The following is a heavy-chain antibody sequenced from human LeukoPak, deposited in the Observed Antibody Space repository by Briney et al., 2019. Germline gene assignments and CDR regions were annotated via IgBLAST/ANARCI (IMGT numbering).Heavy chain of an antibody. CDR3: VRDRSGTYYTFDV. V-gene: IGHV4-59*13. D-gene: IGHD1-26*01. J-gene: IGHJ3*01. CDR2: ISYNGRT. Sequence: PSETLSLTCNIVDGSIGSSFWNWIRLSPGKGLEWIGYISYNGRTNYSPSLKSRVSISIDRSKTQLSLNLTSVTAADTALYYCVRDRSGTYYTFDVWGQGTMVTVSA. CDR1: DGSIGSSF.